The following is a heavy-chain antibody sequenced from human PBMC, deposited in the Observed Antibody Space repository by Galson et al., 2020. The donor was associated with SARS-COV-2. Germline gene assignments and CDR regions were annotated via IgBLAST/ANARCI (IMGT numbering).Heavy chain of an antibody. CDR2: TYHSGTT. Sequence: NSSETLSLTCAVSGYSISTGYSWGWIRQSPGRGLEWIGSTYHSGTTYHNPSLKSRVTISIDTSKNQFSLTLSSVTAADTAIYYCARLGTDGSVFQHWGQGTLVTVSS. D-gene: IGHD7-27*01. V-gene: IGHV4-38-2*01. CDR1: GYSISTGYS. CDR3: ARLGTDGSVFQH. J-gene: IGHJ1*01.